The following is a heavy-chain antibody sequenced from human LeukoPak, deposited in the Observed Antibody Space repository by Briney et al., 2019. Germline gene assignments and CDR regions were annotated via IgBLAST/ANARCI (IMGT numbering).Heavy chain of an antibody. V-gene: IGHV3-13*01. CDR3: VRQATPHGHFDY. CDR2: IGIGGDT. D-gene: IGHD2-15*01. J-gene: IGHJ4*02. CDR1: GFTFRSYD. Sequence: QAGGSLRLSCAASGFTFRSYDMHWVRQATGKGLEWVSAIGIGGDTYYPGSVKGRFTISRENAKNSSYLQMNSLRAGDTAVYYCVRQATPHGHFDYWGQGILVTVSS.